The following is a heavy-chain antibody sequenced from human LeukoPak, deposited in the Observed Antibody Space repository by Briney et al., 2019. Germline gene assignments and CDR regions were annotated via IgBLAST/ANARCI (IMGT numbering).Heavy chain of an antibody. CDR3: ARAYYYGSGSYGLDY. J-gene: IGHJ4*02. Sequence: PSGTLSLTCAVSGGSISGSNWWSWVRQPPGKGLAWVGEIYHSGSTNYNPSLKSRVTISVDKSKNQFSLKLSSVTAADTAVYYCARAYYYGSGSYGLDYWGQGTLVTVSS. CDR1: GGSISGSNW. V-gene: IGHV4-4*02. CDR2: IYHSGST. D-gene: IGHD3-10*01.